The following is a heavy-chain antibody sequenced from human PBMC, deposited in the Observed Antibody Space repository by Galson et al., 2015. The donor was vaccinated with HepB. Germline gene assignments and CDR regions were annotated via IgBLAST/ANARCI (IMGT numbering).Heavy chain of an antibody. CDR1: GGTFSSYA. V-gene: IGHV1-69*04. D-gene: IGHD3-22*01. CDR2: IIPNHGIA. Sequence: SVKVSCKASGGTFSSYAIRWVRQAPGQGLEWMGRIIPNHGIANYAQKFQGRVTITADTSTSTAYMELSSLKSEDTAVYYCARERVPYYYDSSGYPIQTGAYFDYWGQRTLVTVSS. CDR3: ARERVPYYYDSSGYPIQTGAYFDY. J-gene: IGHJ4*02.